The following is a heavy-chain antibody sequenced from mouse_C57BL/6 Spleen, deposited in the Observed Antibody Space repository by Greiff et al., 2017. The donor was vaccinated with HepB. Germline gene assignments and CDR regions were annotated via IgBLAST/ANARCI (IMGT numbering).Heavy chain of an antibody. V-gene: IGHV1-15*01. CDR2: IDPETGGT. Sequence: QVQLQQSGAELVRPGASVTLSCKASGYTFTDYEMHWVKQTPVHGLEWIGAIDPETGGTAYNQKFKGKAILTADKSSSTAYMELRSLTSEDSAVYYCTRYGSNRYYFDYWGQGTTLTVSS. CDR1: GYTFTDYE. CDR3: TRYGSNRYYFDY. D-gene: IGHD1-1*01. J-gene: IGHJ2*01.